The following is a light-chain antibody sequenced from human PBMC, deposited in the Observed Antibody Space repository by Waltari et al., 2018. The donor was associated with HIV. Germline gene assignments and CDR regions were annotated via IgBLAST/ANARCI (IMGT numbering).Light chain of an antibody. CDR3: VLYMGGGIWV. CDR2: STN. V-gene: IGLV8-61*01. Sequence: QTVVTQEPSFSVSPGGTVTLTCRLSSGSVSTSYYPSWYQQTPGQAPRTLIYSTNTRSSGVPDRFSGSILGNKAALTITGAQADDESDYYCVLYMGGGIWVFGGGTKVTVL. J-gene: IGLJ3*02. CDR1: SGSVSTSYY.